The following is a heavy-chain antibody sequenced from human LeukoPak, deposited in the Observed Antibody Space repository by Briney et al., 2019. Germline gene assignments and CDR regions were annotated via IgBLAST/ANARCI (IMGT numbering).Heavy chain of an antibody. CDR3: ARLIRGSGTYFNYEYFQH. Sequence: GGSLRLSCAASGFTVSSNFMSWVRQAPGKGLEWVSVIYSGGTTYYADSLKGRFTISRDSSKNTLYLQMNSLRADDTAVYYYARLIRGSGTYFNYEYFQHWGQGTLVTVSS. CDR2: IYSGGTT. V-gene: IGHV3-53*01. CDR1: GFTVSSNF. J-gene: IGHJ1*01. D-gene: IGHD3-10*01.